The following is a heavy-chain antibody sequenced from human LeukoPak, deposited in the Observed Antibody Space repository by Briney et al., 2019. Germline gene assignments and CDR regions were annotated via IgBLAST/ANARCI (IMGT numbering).Heavy chain of an antibody. CDR1: GGSISSSGYY. J-gene: IGHJ3*02. Sequence: SETLSLTCTVSGGSISSSGYYWGWIRQPPGKGLEWIGSIYYSGSTYYNPSLKSRVTISVDTSKNQFSLKLSSVTAADTAVYYCARQGAPYDILTGYYPDAFDIWGQGTMVTVSS. CDR3: ARQGAPYDILTGYYPDAFDI. V-gene: IGHV4-39*01. D-gene: IGHD3-9*01. CDR2: IYYSGST.